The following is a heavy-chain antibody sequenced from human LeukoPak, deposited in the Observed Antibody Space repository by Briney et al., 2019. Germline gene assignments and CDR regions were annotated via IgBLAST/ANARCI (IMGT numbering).Heavy chain of an antibody. CDR3: ARVQSLEYSSSSQPY. CDR1: GYTLTELS. CDR2: INPSGGST. V-gene: IGHV1-46*01. D-gene: IGHD6-6*01. J-gene: IGHJ4*02. Sequence: ASVKVSCKVSGYTLTELSMHWVRQAPGKGLEWMGIINPSGGSTSYAQKFQGRLTMTRDTSTSTVYMELSSLRSEDTAVYYCARVQSLEYSSSSQPYWGQGTLVTVSS.